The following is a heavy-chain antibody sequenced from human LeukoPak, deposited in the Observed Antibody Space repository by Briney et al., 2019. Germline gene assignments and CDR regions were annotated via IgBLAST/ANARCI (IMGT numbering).Heavy chain of an antibody. V-gene: IGHV4-4*07. J-gene: IGHJ4*02. Sequence: SQTLSLTRTVSGDSISDYYWTWIRQSAGKGLEWIGRIYRTGTTNYNPSLKSRLTMSIDTSKNQFSLRLTSVTAADTAVYYCARVRDPRYNFFDSWGQGTLVTVSS. CDR3: ARVRDPRYNFFDS. D-gene: IGHD1-14*01. CDR2: IYRTGTT. CDR1: GDSISDYY.